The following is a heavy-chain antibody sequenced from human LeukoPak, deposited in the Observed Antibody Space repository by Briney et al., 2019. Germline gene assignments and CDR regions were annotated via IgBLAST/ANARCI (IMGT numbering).Heavy chain of an antibody. V-gene: IGHV3-21*04. CDR1: GFTFSDHS. CDR2: ISGSSNYI. J-gene: IGHJ4*02. Sequence: GGSLRPSCATSGFTFSDHSINWVRQAPGKGLEWVSYISGSSNYIYYADSVKGRFTISRDHAKISVYLQMNGLRAEDTAVYYCAKAGLPGDYWGQGTLVTVSS. CDR3: AKAGLPGDY. D-gene: IGHD2-15*01.